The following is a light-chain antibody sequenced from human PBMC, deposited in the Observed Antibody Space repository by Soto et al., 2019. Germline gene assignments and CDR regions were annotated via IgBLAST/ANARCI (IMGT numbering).Light chain of an antibody. CDR2: TAS. CDR3: LQANNFPLT. CDR1: QDISRW. V-gene: IGKV1-12*01. J-gene: IGKJ4*01. Sequence: IQMTQSPSSVSASVGDRVTITCRASQDISRWLVWYQQTPGKAPKLLIYTASTLQSGVPSRFSGSGSGTDFTLTLSGLQPEDFATYYCLQANNFPLTFGGGTRVEI.